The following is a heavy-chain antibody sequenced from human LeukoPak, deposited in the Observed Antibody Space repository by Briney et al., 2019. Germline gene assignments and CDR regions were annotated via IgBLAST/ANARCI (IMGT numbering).Heavy chain of an antibody. D-gene: IGHD1-26*01. Sequence: GRSLRLSCAASGFTFSSYGMHWVRQAPGKGLEWVAVIWYDGSNKYYADSVKGRFTISRDNSKNTLYLQMNSLRDEDTAVYYCAKDSPVATWWGQGTLVTVSS. CDR3: AKDSPVATW. V-gene: IGHV3-33*06. J-gene: IGHJ4*02. CDR2: IWYDGSNK. CDR1: GFTFSSYG.